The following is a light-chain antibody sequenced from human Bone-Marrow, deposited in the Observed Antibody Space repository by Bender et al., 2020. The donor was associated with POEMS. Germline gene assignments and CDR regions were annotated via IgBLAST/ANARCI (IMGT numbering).Light chain of an antibody. J-gene: IGLJ2*01. CDR1: NSDVGGYNF. CDR3: SSYTSSSTSVV. V-gene: IGLV2-14*01. CDR2: EVR. Sequence: QSALTQPASVSGSPGQSITISCTGTNSDVGGYNFVSWYQHHPGTAPKLIIYEVRNRPSGVSNRFSGSKSGNTASLSISGLQAEDEADYYCSSYTSSSTSVVFGRGTKVTVL.